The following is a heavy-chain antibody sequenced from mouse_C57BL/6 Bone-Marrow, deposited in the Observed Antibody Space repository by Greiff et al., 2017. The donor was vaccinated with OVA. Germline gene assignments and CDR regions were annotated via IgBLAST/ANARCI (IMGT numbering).Heavy chain of an antibody. J-gene: IGHJ2*01. CDR1: GYTFTDYN. V-gene: IGHV1-18*01. CDR2: INPNNGGT. Sequence: EVQLQQSGPELVKPGASVKIPCKASGYTFTDYNMDWVKQSHGKSLEWIGAINPNNGGTIYNQKFKGKATLTVDKSSSTAYMELRSLTSEDTAVYYCARSEGVRWLPFAYWGQGTTLTVSS. CDR3: ARSEGVRWLPFAY. D-gene: IGHD2-3*01.